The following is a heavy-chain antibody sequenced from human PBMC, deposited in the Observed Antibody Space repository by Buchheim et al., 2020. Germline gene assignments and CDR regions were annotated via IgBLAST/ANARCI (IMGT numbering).Heavy chain of an antibody. CDR1: GFTFSDYY. J-gene: IGHJ3*02. CDR2: ISSSSSYT. CDR3: ASVLNYYDSSGYYIDAFDI. V-gene: IGHV3-11*06. Sequence: QVQLVESGGGLVKPGGSLRLSCAASGFTFSDYYISWIRQAPGKGLEWVSYISSSSSYTNYADSVKGRFTISRDNAKNSLYLQMNSLRAEDTAVYYCASVLNYYDSSGYYIDAFDIWGQGT. D-gene: IGHD3-22*01.